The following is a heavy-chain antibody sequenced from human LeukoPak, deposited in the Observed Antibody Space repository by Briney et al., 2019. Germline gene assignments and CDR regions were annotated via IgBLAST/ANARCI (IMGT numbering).Heavy chain of an antibody. CDR2: INPSGGST. J-gene: IGHJ3*02. Sequence: GASVKVSCKASGYTFTSYYMHWVRQAPGQGLEWMGIINPSGGSTSYAQKFQGRVTITADKSTSTAYMELSSLRSEDTAVYYCARILVTTTTFDIWGQGTMVTVSS. V-gene: IGHV1-46*01. CDR3: ARILVTTTTFDI. D-gene: IGHD4-17*01. CDR1: GYTFTSYY.